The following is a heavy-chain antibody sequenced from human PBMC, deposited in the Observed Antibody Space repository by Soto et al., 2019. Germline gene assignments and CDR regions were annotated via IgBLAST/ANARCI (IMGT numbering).Heavy chain of an antibody. CDR3: AKVTPFLRLLEAYYGHRAAFDI. Sequence: ASVKVSCKASGYTFTSYGISWVRRAPGQGLEWMGWISAYNGNTNYAQKLQGRDTMTTDTSTSTAYMELRSLRSDDTAVYYCAKVTPFLRLLEAYYGHRAAFDIWGQGTMVTVSS. CDR1: GYTFTSYG. V-gene: IGHV1-18*01. CDR2: ISAYNGNT. J-gene: IGHJ3*02. D-gene: IGHD3-3*01.